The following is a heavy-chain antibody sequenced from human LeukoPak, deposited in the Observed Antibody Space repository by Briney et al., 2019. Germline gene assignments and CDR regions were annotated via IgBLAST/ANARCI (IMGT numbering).Heavy chain of an antibody. V-gene: IGHV3-9*01. CDR1: GFTFDDYA. CDR2: ISWNSGSI. CDR3: AKALYGQRIYYFDY. J-gene: IGHJ4*02. D-gene: IGHD4-17*01. Sequence: GGSLRLSCATSGFTFDDYAMHWVRQAPGKGLEWVSGISWNSGSIGYADSVKGRFTISRDNAKNSLYLQMNSLRAEDTALYYCAKALYGQRIYYFDYWGQGTLVTVSP.